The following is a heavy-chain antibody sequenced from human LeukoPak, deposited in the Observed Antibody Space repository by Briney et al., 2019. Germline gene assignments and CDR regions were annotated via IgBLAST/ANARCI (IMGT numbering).Heavy chain of an antibody. J-gene: IGHJ5*02. CDR2: INHSGST. D-gene: IGHD2-2*01. Sequence: SETLSLTCAVYGGSFSGYYWSWIRQPPAEELEGIGEINHSGSTNYNPSLKSRVTISVDTSNNQFFLKVNSVTAADTAVYYCARGRGFGAPAATPPLDPWGQGTLVIVSS. CDR1: GGSFSGYY. CDR3: ARGRGFGAPAATPPLDP. V-gene: IGHV4-34*01.